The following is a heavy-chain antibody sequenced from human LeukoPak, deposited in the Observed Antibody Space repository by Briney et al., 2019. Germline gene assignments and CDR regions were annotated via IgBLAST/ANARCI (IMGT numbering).Heavy chain of an antibody. Sequence: HSGGSLRLSCAASGFTFSSYGMHWVRQAPGMGLEWVAFIRFDGSHKYYADSVKGRFTISRDNSKNTLYLQMNSLRAEDTAVYYCAWGGCSSTSCKRGGDAFDIWGQGTMVTVSS. J-gene: IGHJ3*02. D-gene: IGHD2-2*01. CDR2: IRFDGSHK. CDR1: GFTFSSYG. V-gene: IGHV3-30*02. CDR3: AWGGCSSTSCKRGGDAFDI.